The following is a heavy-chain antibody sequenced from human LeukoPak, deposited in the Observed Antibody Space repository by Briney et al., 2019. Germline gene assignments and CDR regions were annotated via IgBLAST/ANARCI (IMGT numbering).Heavy chain of an antibody. D-gene: IGHD3-22*01. Sequence: ASVKVSCKASGYTFTSYYMHWVRQAPGQGLEWMGIINPSGGSTSYAQKFQGRVTMTRDMSTSTVYMELSSLRSEDTAVYYCARLTYYYDSSGYYYPFDYWGQGTLVTVSS. CDR3: ARLTYYYDSSGYYYPFDY. CDR2: INPSGGST. CDR1: GYTFTSYY. J-gene: IGHJ4*02. V-gene: IGHV1-46*01.